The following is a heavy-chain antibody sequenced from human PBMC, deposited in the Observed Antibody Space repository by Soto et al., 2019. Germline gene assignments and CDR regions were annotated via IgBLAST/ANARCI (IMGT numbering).Heavy chain of an antibody. CDR2: INAGNGNT. V-gene: IGHV1-3*01. Sequence: ASVKVSCKASGYTFTSYAMHWVRQAPGQRLEWMGWINAGNGNTKYSQKFQGRVTITRDTSASTAYMELGSLRSEDTAVYYCARVCIAAAGCDGDYWGQGTLVTVSS. CDR3: ARVCIAAAGCDGDY. D-gene: IGHD6-13*01. J-gene: IGHJ4*02. CDR1: GYTFTSYA.